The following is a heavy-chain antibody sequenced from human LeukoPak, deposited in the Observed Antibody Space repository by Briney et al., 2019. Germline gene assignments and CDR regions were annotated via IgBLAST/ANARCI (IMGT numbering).Heavy chain of an antibody. J-gene: IGHJ4*02. D-gene: IGHD3-22*01. CDR1: GFTFSSYG. Sequence: GGSLRLSCAASGFTFSSYGMHWVRQAPGKGLEWVAVISYDGSNKYYADSVKGRFTISRDNSKNTLYLQMNSLRAEDTAVYYCAKDWTTMTGLSLNLDYWGQGTLVTVSS. CDR3: AKDWTTMTGLSLNLDY. V-gene: IGHV3-30*18. CDR2: ISYDGSNK.